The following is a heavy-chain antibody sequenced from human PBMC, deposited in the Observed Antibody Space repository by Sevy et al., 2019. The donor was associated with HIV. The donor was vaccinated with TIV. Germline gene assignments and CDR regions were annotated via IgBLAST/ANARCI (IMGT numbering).Heavy chain of an antibody. CDR1: GGSISSSSYY. J-gene: IGHJ4*02. CDR3: ASLTSGEILYYFDY. D-gene: IGHD4-17*01. V-gene: IGHV4-39*01. Sequence: SETLSLTCTVSGGSISSSSYYWGWIRQPPGKGLDWIGNIYYSGSTYYNPSLKSRVTISVDTSKNQYSLKLSSVGAADTAVYYCASLTSGEILYYFDYWGQGTLVTVSS. CDR2: IYYSGST.